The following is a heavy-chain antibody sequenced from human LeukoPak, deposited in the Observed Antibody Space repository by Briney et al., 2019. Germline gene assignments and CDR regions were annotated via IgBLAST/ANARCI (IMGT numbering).Heavy chain of an antibody. CDR2: ISSSSYI. CDR3: ARVQPPYYYYYMDV. D-gene: IGHD6-13*01. J-gene: IGHJ6*03. CDR1: GFTFSSYS. V-gene: IGHV3-21*04. Sequence: GGSLRLSCAASGFTFSSYSMNWVRQAPGKGLEWVSSISSSSYIYYADSVKGRFTISRDNAKNSLYLQMNSLRAEDTAVYYCARVQPPYYYYYMDVWGKGTTVTVSS.